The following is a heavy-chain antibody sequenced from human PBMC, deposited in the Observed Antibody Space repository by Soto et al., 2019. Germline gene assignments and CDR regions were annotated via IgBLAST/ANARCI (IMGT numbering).Heavy chain of an antibody. CDR1: GGTFSSYT. V-gene: IGHV1-69*08. D-gene: IGHD3-10*01. Sequence: QVQLVQSGAEVKKPGSSMKVSCKASGGTFSSYTISWVRQAPGQGLEWMGRIIPILGIANYAQKFQGRVTITADKSTSTAYMELSSLRSEDTAVYYCAREFMVRGVIIVDYWGQGTLVTVSS. CDR3: AREFMVRGVIIVDY. CDR2: IIPILGIA. J-gene: IGHJ4*02.